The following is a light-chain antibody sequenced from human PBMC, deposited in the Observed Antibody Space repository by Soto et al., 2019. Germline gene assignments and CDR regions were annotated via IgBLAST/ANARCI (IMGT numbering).Light chain of an antibody. CDR1: QSVSSSY. Sequence: EILFAQSQATLSLSPGERGTLSCRASQSVSSSYLAWYQQKTGQARRLLIYDASTRDTGIPARFRGIGSGTDFTLTFSRLQPEDFKTYYCQQFKIYPLTFGGGTKV. J-gene: IGKJ4*01. V-gene: IGKV3D-20*02. CDR3: QQFKIYPLT. CDR2: DAS.